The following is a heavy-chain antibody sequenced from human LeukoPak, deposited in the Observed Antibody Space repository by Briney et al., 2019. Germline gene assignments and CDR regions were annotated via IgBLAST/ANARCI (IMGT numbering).Heavy chain of an antibody. J-gene: IGHJ4*02. Sequence: GGSLRLSCAASGFTFSSFWMSWVRQPPGKGMEWVANIKQDGSEKSYVDSVKGRFTFSRDNAKNSLYLQINSLRAEDTAVYYCARYLGVARGFDYWGQGTQVTVSS. CDR2: IKQDGSEK. V-gene: IGHV3-7*01. CDR3: ARYLGVARGFDY. D-gene: IGHD3-3*01. CDR1: GFTFSSFW.